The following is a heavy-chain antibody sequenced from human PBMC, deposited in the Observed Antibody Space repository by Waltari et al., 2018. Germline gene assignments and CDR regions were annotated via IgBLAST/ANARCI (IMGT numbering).Heavy chain of an antibody. CDR2: IYPGDSNT. J-gene: IGHJ5*02. V-gene: IGHV5-51*01. CDR3: ARFSGPLLAHNWFDP. D-gene: IGHD1-26*01. CDR1: GYRFSDYW. Sequence: EAQLVQSGAEVKKPGESLTISCKGSGYRFSDYWIGWVRQMPGKGLEWMGIIYPGDSNTIYSPSFQGQVTMSADKSISTAYLQWSSLKASDTAIYYCARFSGPLLAHNWFDPWGQGTLVTVSS.